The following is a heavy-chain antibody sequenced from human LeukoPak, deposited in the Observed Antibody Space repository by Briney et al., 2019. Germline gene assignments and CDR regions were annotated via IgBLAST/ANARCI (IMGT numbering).Heavy chain of an antibody. CDR1: GGSISNSY. V-gene: IGHV4-59*08. Sequence: SETLSLTCTVSGGSISNSYWSWIRQPPGKGLEWLGYIYYRGNTKYNPSLKSRVTISVDTSKNQFSLKLSSVTAADTAVYYCARHVHCSSTSCYHHNWFDPWGQGTLVTVSS. CDR3: ARHVHCSSTSCYHHNWFDP. J-gene: IGHJ5*02. D-gene: IGHD2-2*01. CDR2: IYYRGNT.